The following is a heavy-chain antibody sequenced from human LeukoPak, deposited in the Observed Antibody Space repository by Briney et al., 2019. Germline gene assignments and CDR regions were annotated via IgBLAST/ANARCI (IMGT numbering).Heavy chain of an antibody. CDR3: ARATWDPNYYYYMDV. J-gene: IGHJ6*03. D-gene: IGHD1-26*01. V-gene: IGHV3-21*01. Sequence: GGSLRLSCAASGFTFSSYSMNWVRQAPGKGLEWVSSISSSSSYIYYADPVKGRFTISRDNAKNSLYLQMNSLRAEDTAVYYCARATWDPNYYYYMDVWGKGTTVTISS. CDR2: ISSSSSYI. CDR1: GFTFSSYS.